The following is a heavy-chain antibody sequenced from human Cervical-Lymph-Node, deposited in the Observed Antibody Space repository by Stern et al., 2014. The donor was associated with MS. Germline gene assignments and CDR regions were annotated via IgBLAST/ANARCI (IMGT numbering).Heavy chain of an antibody. CDR1: GYNFINYW. CDR3: ARWSVACDY. D-gene: IGHD2-21*01. V-gene: IGHV5-51*03. Sequence: EVQLVESGAELKKPGESLKISCKTSGYNFINYWVAGVRKGSGKGLEWLGIIYPVDYDIRYSPSFQVHVTMSVAKSNTTAYLQWKSLKASDTAVYYCARWSVACDYWGQGALITVSS. J-gene: IGHJ4*02. CDR2: IYPVDYDI.